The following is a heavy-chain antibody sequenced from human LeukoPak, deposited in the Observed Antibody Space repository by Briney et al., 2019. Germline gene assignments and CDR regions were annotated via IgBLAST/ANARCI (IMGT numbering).Heavy chain of an antibody. Sequence: GGSLRLSCAASGFTFSSYSMNWVHQAPGKGLEWVSYISSSSSTIYYADSVKGRFTISRDNAKNSLYLQMNSLRAEDTAVYYCARDYYDFWSGYPHYMDVWGKGTTVTVSS. J-gene: IGHJ6*03. V-gene: IGHV3-48*01. D-gene: IGHD3-3*01. CDR1: GFTFSSYS. CDR3: ARDYYDFWSGYPHYMDV. CDR2: ISSSSSTI.